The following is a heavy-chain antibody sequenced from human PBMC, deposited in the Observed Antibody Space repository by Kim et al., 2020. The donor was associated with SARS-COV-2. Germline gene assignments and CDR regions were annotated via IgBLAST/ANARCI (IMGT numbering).Heavy chain of an antibody. V-gene: IGHV3-21*01. Sequence: SYADSVKGRFTIARDNAKNSLYRQMNSLRAEDKAVYDCAGRTIAAAGDYWGQGTLVTVAS. D-gene: IGHD6-13*01. CDR3: AGRTIAAAGDY. J-gene: IGHJ4*02.